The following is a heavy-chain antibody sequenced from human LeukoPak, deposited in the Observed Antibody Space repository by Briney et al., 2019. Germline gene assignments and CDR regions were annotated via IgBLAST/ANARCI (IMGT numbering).Heavy chain of an antibody. Sequence: GASVKVSCKASGGTFSSYAISWVRQAPGQGLEWMGGIIPIFGTANYAQKFQGRVTITTDESTSTAYMELSSLRSEDTAVYYCARGSRQQLVLHYYYGMDVWGQGTTVTVSS. V-gene: IGHV1-69*05. CDR2: IIPIFGTA. D-gene: IGHD6-13*01. CDR3: ARGSRQQLVLHYYYGMDV. CDR1: GGTFSSYA. J-gene: IGHJ6*02.